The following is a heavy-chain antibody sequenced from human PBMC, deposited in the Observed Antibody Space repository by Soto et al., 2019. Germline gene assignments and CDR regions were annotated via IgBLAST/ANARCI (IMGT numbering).Heavy chain of an antibody. CDR2: ISGSGGST. CDR1: GFTFSSYA. V-gene: IGHV3-23*01. Sequence: PGGSLRLSCAASGFTFSSYAMSWVRQAPGKGLEWVSAISGSGGSTYYADSVKGRFTTSRDNSKNTLYLQMNSLRAEDTAVYYCAKDRDSSGYYLPTSRWGQGTLVTVSS. CDR3: AKDRDSSGYYLPTSR. D-gene: IGHD3-22*01. J-gene: IGHJ4*02.